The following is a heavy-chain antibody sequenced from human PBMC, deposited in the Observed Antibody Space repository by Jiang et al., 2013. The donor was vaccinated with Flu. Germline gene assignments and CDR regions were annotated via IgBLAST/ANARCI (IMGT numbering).Heavy chain of an antibody. D-gene: IGHD3-22*01. CDR1: GGSISSGDYY. CDR2: IYYSGST. J-gene: IGHJ4*02. V-gene: IGHV4-30-4*01. Sequence: GSGLVKPSQTLSLTCTVSGGSISSGDYYWSWIRQPPGKGLEWIGYIYYSGSTYYNPSLKSRVTISVDTSKNQFSLKLSSVTAADTAVYYCAREGGYYDSSGRLDYWGQGTLVTVSS. CDR3: AREGGYYDSSGRLDY.